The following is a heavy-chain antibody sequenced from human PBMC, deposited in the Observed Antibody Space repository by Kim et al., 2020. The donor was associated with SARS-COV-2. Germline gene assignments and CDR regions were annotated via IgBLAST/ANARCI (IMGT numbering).Heavy chain of an antibody. V-gene: IGHV4-34*01. J-gene: IGHJ3*02. CDR3: ARLSSIYYDILTGYDAFDI. D-gene: IGHD3-9*01. Sequence: SRVTISVDTSKNQFSLKLSSVTAADTAVYYCARLSSIYYDILTGYDAFDIWGQGTMVTVSS.